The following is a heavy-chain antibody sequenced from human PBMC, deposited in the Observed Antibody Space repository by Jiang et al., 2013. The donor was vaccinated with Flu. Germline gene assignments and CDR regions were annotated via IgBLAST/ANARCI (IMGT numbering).Heavy chain of an antibody. CDR2: IYYSGST. V-gene: IGHV4-59*13. J-gene: IGHJ3*02. Sequence: LLKPSETLSLTCTVSGGSISGYYWSWIRQPPEKGLEWIGYIYYSGSTNYNPSLKSRVTISVDTSKNRFSLKLSSVTAADTAVYYCARDNGAAAGRGNDAFDIWGQGT. CDR3: ARDNGAAAGRGNDAFDI. D-gene: IGHD6-13*01. CDR1: GGSISGYY.